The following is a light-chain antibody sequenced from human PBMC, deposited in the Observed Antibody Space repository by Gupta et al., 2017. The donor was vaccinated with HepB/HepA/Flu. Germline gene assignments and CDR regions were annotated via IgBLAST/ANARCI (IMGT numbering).Light chain of an antibody. CDR2: GKN. CDR1: SLRSYY. V-gene: IGLV3-19*01. CDR3: NSRDSSGNLVV. J-gene: IGLJ2*01. Sequence: SSELTQDPAVSVALGQTARITCQGDSLRSYYASWYQQKPGQAPVLVIYGKNNRPSGIPDRFSGSSSGNTASLTITGAQAEDEADYYCNSRDSSGNLVVFGGGTKLTVL.